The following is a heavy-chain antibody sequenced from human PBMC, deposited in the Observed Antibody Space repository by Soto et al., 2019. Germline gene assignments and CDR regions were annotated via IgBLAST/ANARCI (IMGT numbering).Heavy chain of an antibody. CDR3: AKDSDAAVAGSGLTSFDY. CDR2: ISWNSGST. D-gene: IGHD6-19*01. J-gene: IGHJ4*02. CDR1: GFTFDDYA. V-gene: IGHV3-9*01. Sequence: GGSLRLSCAASGFTFDDYAMHWVRQAPGKGLEWVSGISWNSGSTGYADSVKGRFTISRDNAKNSLYLQMNSLRAEDTALYYCAKDSDAAVAGSGLTSFDYWGQGTLVTVSS.